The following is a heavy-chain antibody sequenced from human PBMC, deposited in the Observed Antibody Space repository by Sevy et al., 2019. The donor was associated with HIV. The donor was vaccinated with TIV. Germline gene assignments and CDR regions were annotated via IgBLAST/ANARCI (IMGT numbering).Heavy chain of an antibody. CDR2: IKQDGTDK. Sequence: GGSLRLSCAASGFTFATYWMTWVRQAPGKGLEWVAYIKQDGTDKYYVDSVRGRFAISRDNAKNSLYLHMSGLIAEDTAVYYCARGLADWGSFHYSSWGRGTLVTVSS. CDR3: ARGLADWGSFHYSS. D-gene: IGHD3-16*02. CDR1: GFTFATYW. V-gene: IGHV3-7*01. J-gene: IGHJ4*02.